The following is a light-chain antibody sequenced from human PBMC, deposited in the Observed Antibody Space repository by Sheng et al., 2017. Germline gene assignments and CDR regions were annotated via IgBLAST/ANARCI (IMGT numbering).Light chain of an antibody. CDR1: QDINVW. J-gene: IGKJ3*01. CDR2: EAS. Sequence: DIQMTQSPSSVSASVGDRVTISCRASQDINVWLAWYQHKAGKAPKLLIYEASKLGTGVPSRFSGSGSVTDFTLTISSLQPEDFATYYCQQYEDLPPFKFGPGTKVDFK. V-gene: IGKV1-33*01. CDR3: QQYEDLPPFK.